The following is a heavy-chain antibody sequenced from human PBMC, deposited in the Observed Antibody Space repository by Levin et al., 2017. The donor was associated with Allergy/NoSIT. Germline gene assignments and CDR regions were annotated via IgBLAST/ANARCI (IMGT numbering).Heavy chain of an antibody. D-gene: IGHD2-15*01. Sequence: GGSLRLSCKGSGSSFTSYWIGWVRQMPGKGLEWLGIIYPGDSDTRYSPSFQGQVTISADKSISTAYLQWSSLKASDTAMYYCARLSCSGGSCYGGVYYFDYWGQGTLVTVSS. V-gene: IGHV5-51*01. CDR3: ARLSCSGGSCYGGVYYFDY. J-gene: IGHJ4*02. CDR1: GSSFTSYW. CDR2: IYPGDSDT.